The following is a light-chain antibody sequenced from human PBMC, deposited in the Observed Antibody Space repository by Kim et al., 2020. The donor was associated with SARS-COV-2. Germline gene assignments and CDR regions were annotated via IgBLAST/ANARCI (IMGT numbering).Light chain of an antibody. V-gene: IGKV3D-15*01. CDR1: QSVSTN. J-gene: IGKJ5*01. Sequence: VSPGERATLSCRASQSVSTNLAWYQQQPGQAPRLLIYGASTRATGIPARFSGSGSGTEITLTISSLQSEDFAVYYCQQYNTWLITFGQGTRLEIK. CDR2: GAS. CDR3: QQYNTWLIT.